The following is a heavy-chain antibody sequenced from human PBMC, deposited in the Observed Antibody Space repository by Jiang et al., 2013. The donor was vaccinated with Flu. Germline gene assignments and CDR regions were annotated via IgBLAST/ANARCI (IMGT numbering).Heavy chain of an antibody. CDR2: VYPGDSKT. D-gene: IGHD1-26*01. V-gene: IGHV5-51*03. CDR3: ARWGGSYFDY. J-gene: IGHJ4*02. CDR1: GSSLTGYW. Sequence: GAEVKKPGESLKISCKGSGSSLTGYWIAWVRQTPGKGLECMGIVYPGDSKTKYNPSFQGQVTLSADKSISTAYLQWSRLKASDTAIYYCARWGGSYFDYWGQGTLVTVSS.